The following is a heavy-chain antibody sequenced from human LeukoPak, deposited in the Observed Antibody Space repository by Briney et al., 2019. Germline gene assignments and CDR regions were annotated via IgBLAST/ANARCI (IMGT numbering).Heavy chain of an antibody. D-gene: IGHD6-13*01. CDR2: ISVYNGNT. Sequence: GPVGGSCTASGFTFFSYDINWVGQAPGQGAEWMGWISVYNGNTNYAQKLQGRVTMTTDTSTSTAYMELRSLRSDDTAVYYCARKAAAVDFDYWGQGTLVTVSS. J-gene: IGHJ4*02. CDR3: ARKAAAVDFDY. CDR1: GFTFFSYD. V-gene: IGHV1-18*04.